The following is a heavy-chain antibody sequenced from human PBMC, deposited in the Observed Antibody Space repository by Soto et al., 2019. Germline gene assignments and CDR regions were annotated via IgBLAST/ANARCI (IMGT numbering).Heavy chain of an antibody. D-gene: IGHD6-19*01. V-gene: IGHV1-18*01. CDR2: ISAYNGNT. J-gene: IGHJ5*02. CDR3: ASIVGIAVAGNQNWFDP. CDR1: GYTFTSYG. Sequence: QVQLVQSGAEVKKPGASVKVSCKASGYTFTSYGISWVRQAPGQGLEWMGWISAYNGNTNYAQKLQGRVTMTTDTSTSTAYMELRSLRSDDTAVYYCASIVGIAVAGNQNWFDPWGQGTLVTVSS.